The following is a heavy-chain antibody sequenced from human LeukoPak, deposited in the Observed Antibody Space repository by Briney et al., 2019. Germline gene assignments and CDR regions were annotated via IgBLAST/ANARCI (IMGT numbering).Heavy chain of an antibody. CDR2: ISGSGGST. Sequence: GGFLRLSCAASGFTFANSDMSWVRQAPGKGLEWVSAISGSGGSTDYADSVKGRFTVSRDNAKNTLYLQMNSLRVEGTAVYYCAREGYGGNGAGIWGQGTMVTVST. D-gene: IGHD4-23*01. CDR3: AREGYGGNGAGI. CDR1: GFTFANSD. V-gene: IGHV3-23*01. J-gene: IGHJ3*02.